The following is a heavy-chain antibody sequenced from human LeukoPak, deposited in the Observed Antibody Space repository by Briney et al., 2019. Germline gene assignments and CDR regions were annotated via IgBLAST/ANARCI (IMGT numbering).Heavy chain of an antibody. CDR3: ARDDARVLGLYGMDV. D-gene: IGHD2-2*01. J-gene: IGHJ6*02. CDR1: GGTFSSYA. V-gene: IGHV1-69*13. CDR2: IIPIFGTA. Sequence: ASVTVSFTASGGTFSSYAISWVRQAPGQGLEWMGGIIPIFGTANYAQKFQGRVTITADESTSTAYMELSSLRSEDTAVYYCARDDARVLGLYGMDVWGQGTTVTVSS.